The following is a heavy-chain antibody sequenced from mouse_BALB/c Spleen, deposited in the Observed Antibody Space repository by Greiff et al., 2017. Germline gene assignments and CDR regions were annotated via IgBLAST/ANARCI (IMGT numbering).Heavy chain of an antibody. D-gene: IGHD1-1*01. V-gene: IGHV3-6*02. CDR1: GYSITSGYY. Sequence: EVQLQQSGPGLVKPSQSLSLTCSVTGYSITSGYYWNWIRQFPGNKLEWMGYISYDGSNNYNPSLKNRISITRDTSKNQFFLKLNSVTTEDTATYYCARPYGSSYEFAYWGQGTLVTVSA. CDR2: ISYDGSN. J-gene: IGHJ3*01. CDR3: ARPYGSSYEFAY.